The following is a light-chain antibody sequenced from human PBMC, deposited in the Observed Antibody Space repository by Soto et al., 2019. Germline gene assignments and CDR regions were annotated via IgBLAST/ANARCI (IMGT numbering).Light chain of an antibody. V-gene: IGLV2-14*03. Sequence: QSALTQPASVSESPGQSITISCTGTSSDIGAYNYVSWYQQHPGKAPKLMIYDVTNRPSGVSNRFSGSKSGNTASLTISGLQAEDEADYYCSSYTTSSTLVFGGGTKLTVL. CDR3: SSYTTSSTLV. J-gene: IGLJ3*02. CDR1: SSDIGAYNY. CDR2: DVT.